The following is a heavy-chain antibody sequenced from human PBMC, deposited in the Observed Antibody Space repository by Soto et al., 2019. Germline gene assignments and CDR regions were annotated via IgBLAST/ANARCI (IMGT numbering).Heavy chain of an antibody. CDR1: GFTFSSYG. CDR3: AKVSYATRSLDFDY. D-gene: IGHD3-16*02. Sequence: PGGSLRLSCAASGFTFSSYGMHWGLQAPGKGLEWVAVISYDGSNKYYADSVKGRFTISRDNSKNTLYLQMNSLRAEDTAVYYCAKVSYATRSLDFDYWGQGTLVTVSS. V-gene: IGHV3-30*18. CDR2: ISYDGSNK. J-gene: IGHJ4*02.